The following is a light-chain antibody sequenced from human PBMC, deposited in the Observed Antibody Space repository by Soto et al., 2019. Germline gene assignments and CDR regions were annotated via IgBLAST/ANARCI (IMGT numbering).Light chain of an antibody. J-gene: IGLJ2*01. CDR3: CSYTSSSTLVV. Sequence: QSVLTQPASVSGSPGQSITISCTGTDSDVGGYIYVSWYQHHPGKAPKLMIYDVSNRPSGVSNRFSGSKSGSTASLTISGLQAEDEADYYCCSYTSSSTLVVFGGGTKLTVL. CDR2: DVS. CDR1: DSDVGGYIY. V-gene: IGLV2-14*03.